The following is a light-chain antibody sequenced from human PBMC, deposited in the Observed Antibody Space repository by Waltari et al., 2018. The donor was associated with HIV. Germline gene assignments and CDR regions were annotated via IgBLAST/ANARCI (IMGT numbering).Light chain of an antibody. CDR2: DVS. Sequence: QSALTQPASVSGSPGQSITISCTGTSSDVGGYNYVSWYQQHPGKAPKLMIYDVSNRPSVVSNRFSVSKSGNTASLTISGLQAEDEADYYCSSYTISSTLVFGGGTKLTVL. CDR1: SSDVGGYNY. J-gene: IGLJ2*01. V-gene: IGLV2-14*01. CDR3: SSYTISSTLV.